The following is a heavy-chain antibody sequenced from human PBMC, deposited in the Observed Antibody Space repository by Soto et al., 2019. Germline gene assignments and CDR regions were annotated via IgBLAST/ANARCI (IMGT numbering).Heavy chain of an antibody. D-gene: IGHD4-17*01. Sequence: GGSLRLSCAASGFTFSSYSMNWVRQAPGKGLEWVSYISSSSSTIYYADSVKGRFTISRDNAKNSLYLQMNSLRAEDTAVYYCASWRRDYGSYAFDIWGQGTMVTVSS. V-gene: IGHV3-48*01. J-gene: IGHJ3*02. CDR3: ASWRRDYGSYAFDI. CDR1: GFTFSSYS. CDR2: ISSSSSTI.